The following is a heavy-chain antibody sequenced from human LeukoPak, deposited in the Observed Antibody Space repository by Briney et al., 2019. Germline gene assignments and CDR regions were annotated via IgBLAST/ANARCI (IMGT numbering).Heavy chain of an antibody. V-gene: IGHV3-7*01. CDR1: GGSFSSYW. Sequence: PGGSLRLSCAASGGSFSSYWMSWVRQTPGKGLEWVAHIKEDGSETDYVDSMRGRFTISRDNAKNSLYLQMNSLRVEDSAVYYCARVSQSAGDYWGQGTLVTVSS. CDR2: IKEDGSET. J-gene: IGHJ4*02. CDR3: ARVSQSAGDY.